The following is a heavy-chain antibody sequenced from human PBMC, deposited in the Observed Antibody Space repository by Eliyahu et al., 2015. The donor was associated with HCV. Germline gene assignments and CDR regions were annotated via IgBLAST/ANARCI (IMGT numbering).Heavy chain of an antibody. CDR2: SHYSGST. CDR3: ASGGGGIAVAGTGGWFDP. CDR1: GGSIXTYY. V-gene: IGHV4-59*01. D-gene: IGHD6-19*01. Sequence: QVQLQESGPGLVKPSETLSLTCXVPGGSIXTYYWSWTRQPPGKGLEWIGYSHYSGSTNYNPSLKSRVTMSVDTSKNQFSLKLSSVTAADTAVYYCASGGGGIAVAGTGGWFDPWGQGTLVTVSS. J-gene: IGHJ5*02.